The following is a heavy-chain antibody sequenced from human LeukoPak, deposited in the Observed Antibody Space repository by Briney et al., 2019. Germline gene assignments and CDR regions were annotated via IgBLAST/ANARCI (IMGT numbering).Heavy chain of an antibody. J-gene: IGHJ4*02. CDR3: ARGYYYDSSGYYLDY. V-gene: IGHV3-7*05. Sequence: GGSLRLSCAASGFTFSSYWMSWVRQAPGKGLEWVANIKEDGSEKYYVDSVKGRFTISRDNAKNSLYQQMNSLRAEDTAVYYCARGYYYDSSGYYLDYWGQGTLVTVSS. CDR1: GFTFSSYW. CDR2: IKEDGSEK. D-gene: IGHD3-22*01.